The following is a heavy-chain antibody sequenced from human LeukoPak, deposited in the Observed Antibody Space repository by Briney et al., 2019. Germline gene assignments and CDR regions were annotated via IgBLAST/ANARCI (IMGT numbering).Heavy chain of an antibody. CDR1: GFTFSSCA. CDR2: ISYDGSNK. CDR3: ARAVVVAATFNRDIYYYYMDV. V-gene: IGHV3-30*04. J-gene: IGHJ6*03. D-gene: IGHD2-15*01. Sequence: GGSLRLSCAASGFTFSSCAMHWVRQAPGKGLEWVAVISYDGSNKYYADSVKGRFTISRDNSKNTLYLQMNSLRAEDTAVYYCARAVVVAATFNRDIYYYYMDVWGKGTTVTVSS.